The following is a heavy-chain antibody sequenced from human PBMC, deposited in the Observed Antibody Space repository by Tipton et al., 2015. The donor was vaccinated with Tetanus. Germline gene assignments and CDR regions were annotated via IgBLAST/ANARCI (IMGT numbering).Heavy chain of an antibody. D-gene: IGHD3-10*01. V-gene: IGHV3-30-3*01. CDR2: VAYDGNNK. CDR1: RFIFRNYL. J-gene: IGHJ4*02. Sequence: SLRLSCAASRFIFRNYLMYWVRQAPGKGLEWVALVAYDGNNKYYADSVKGRFTISRDNSKDTLYLQMNSLRPEDTAVYYCARDGFYYGSGSYYRAFWGQGTLVTVSP. CDR3: ARDGFYYGSGSYYRAF.